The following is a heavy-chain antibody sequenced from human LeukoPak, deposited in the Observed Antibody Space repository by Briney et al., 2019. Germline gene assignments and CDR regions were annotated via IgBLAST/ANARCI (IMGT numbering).Heavy chain of an antibody. CDR3: ARGHCSSTNCYLYPYYFDS. V-gene: IGHV4-34*01. CDR1: GGSFSGYY. D-gene: IGHD2-2*01. J-gene: IGHJ4*02. CDR2: INHSGST. Sequence: PSETLSLTCAVYGGSFSGYYWSWIRQPPGKGLDWIGEINHSGSTNYNPALKSRVTISVDTSKNQFALKLTSVTAADTNMYYCARGHCSSTNCYLYPYYFDSWSQGTLVTVFS.